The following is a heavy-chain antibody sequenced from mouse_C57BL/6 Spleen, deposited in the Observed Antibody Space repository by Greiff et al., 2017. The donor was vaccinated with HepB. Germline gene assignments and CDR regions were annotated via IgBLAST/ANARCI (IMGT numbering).Heavy chain of an antibody. D-gene: IGHD2-4*01. CDR1: GYTFTGYW. V-gene: IGHV1-9*01. CDR2: ILPGSGST. CDR3: ARLGYYDYDGGFAY. Sequence: QVQLKQSGAELMKPGASVKLSCKATGYTFTGYWIEWVKQRPGHGLEWIGEILPGSGSTNYNEKFKGKATFTADTSSNTAYMQLSSLTTEDSAIYYCARLGYYDYDGGFAYWGQGTLVTVSA. J-gene: IGHJ3*01.